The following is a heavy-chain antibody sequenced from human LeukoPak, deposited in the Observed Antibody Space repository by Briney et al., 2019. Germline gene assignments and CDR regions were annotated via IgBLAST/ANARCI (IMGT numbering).Heavy chain of an antibody. Sequence: PSETLSLTCTVSGGSISIYYWSWIRQPPGKGLEWIGYIYYSGSTNYNPSLKSRVTISVDTSKNQFSLKLTSVTAADTAVYYCARVDYYGSGGTFQHWGQGTLVTVSS. CDR1: GGSISIYY. D-gene: IGHD3-10*01. V-gene: IGHV4-59*01. CDR3: ARVDYYGSGGTFQH. CDR2: IYYSGST. J-gene: IGHJ1*01.